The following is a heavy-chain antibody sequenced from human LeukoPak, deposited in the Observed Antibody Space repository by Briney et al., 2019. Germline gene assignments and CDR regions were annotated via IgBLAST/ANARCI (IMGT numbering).Heavy chain of an antibody. J-gene: IGHJ4*02. V-gene: IGHV3-7*05. Sequence: PGGSLRLSCAASGFTLSTYWMSWVRQAPGKGLEWVANIKQDGSEKYYVDSVKGRFTISRDNSKNTLYLQMNSLRAEDTAVYYCAKLRDPDWGQGTLVTVSS. CDR2: IKQDGSEK. CDR3: AKLRDPD. CDR1: GFTLSTYW.